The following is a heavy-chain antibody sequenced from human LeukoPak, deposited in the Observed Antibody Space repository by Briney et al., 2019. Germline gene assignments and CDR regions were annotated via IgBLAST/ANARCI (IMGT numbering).Heavy chain of an antibody. J-gene: IGHJ4*02. Sequence: PGGSLRLSCAASVFTFSSYSMNWVRQAPGKGLEWVSSISSSSSYIYYADSVKGRFTISRDNAKNSLYLQMNSLRAEDTAVYYCARDSSGVVVVAASDYWGQGTLVTVSS. D-gene: IGHD2-15*01. CDR2: ISSSSSYI. V-gene: IGHV3-21*01. CDR1: VFTFSSYS. CDR3: ARDSSGVVVVAASDY.